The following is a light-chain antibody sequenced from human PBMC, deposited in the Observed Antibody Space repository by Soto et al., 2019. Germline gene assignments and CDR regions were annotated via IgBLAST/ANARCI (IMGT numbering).Light chain of an antibody. CDR2: DAY. J-gene: IGKJ4*01. CDR1: QSIRSW. Sequence: DIQMTQSPSILSASVGDRVTITCRASQSIRSWLAWYQQKPGKAPKLLIHDAYSLESGVPSRFSGRRSGTEFTLTIAGLQPEDFATYYCQQYESYSPLTFGGGTKVDIK. V-gene: IGKV1-5*01. CDR3: QQYESYSPLT.